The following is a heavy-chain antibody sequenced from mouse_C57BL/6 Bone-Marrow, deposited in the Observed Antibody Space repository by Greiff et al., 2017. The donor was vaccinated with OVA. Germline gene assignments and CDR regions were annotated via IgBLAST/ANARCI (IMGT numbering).Heavy chain of an antibody. D-gene: IGHD1-1*01. J-gene: IGHJ1*03. Sequence: VQLVESGPGLVQPSQSLSITCTFSGFSLTSYGVHWVRQPPGKGLEWLGVIWSGGSTDYNAAFISRLSISKDNSKSQVFFKMNSLQADDTAIYYCAKTGFITTVVATLDWYFDVWGTGTTVTVSS. V-gene: IGHV2-4*01. CDR2: IWSGGST. CDR3: AKTGFITTVVATLDWYFDV. CDR1: GFSLTSYG.